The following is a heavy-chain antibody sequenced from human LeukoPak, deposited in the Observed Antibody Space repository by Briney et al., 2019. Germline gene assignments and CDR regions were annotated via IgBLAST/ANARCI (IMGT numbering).Heavy chain of an antibody. Sequence: PSETLSLTCAVYGGSFSGYYWSWIRQPPGKGLEWIGEINHSGSTNYNPSLKSRVTISVDTSKNQFSLKLSSVTAADTAVYYCARLGGVRFGSFAYGVWGQGTLVTVSS. CDR2: INHSGST. CDR3: ARLGGVRFGSFAYGV. D-gene: IGHD4-17*01. V-gene: IGHV4-34*01. J-gene: IGHJ4*02. CDR1: GGSFSGYY.